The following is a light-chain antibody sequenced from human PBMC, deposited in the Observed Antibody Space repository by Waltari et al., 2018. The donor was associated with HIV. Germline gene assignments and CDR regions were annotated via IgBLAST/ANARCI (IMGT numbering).Light chain of an antibody. V-gene: IGLV2-23*02. CDR3: CSYAGSSTSVV. CDR2: WVT. J-gene: IGLJ2*01. Sequence: QSALTQSASVSGSPGQSITISCTGTSSDVGSYNLVSWYQHHPGKDPKLICDWVTMRPSGVSSPFSGSKAGNTASLTISGLQAEDEADYYCCSYAGSSTSVVFGGGTKLTVL. CDR1: SSDVGSYNL.